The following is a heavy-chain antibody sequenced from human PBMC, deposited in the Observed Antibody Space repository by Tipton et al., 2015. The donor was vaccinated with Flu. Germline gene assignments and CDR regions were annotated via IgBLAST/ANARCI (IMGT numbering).Heavy chain of an antibody. CDR2: IHRTGNT. V-gene: IGHV4-38-2*01. CDR3: ARSMVGIFGVVEGCHGMDV. D-gene: IGHD3-3*01. CDR1: GDSIGSDYY. Sequence: TLSLTCSVSGDSIGSDYYWGWIRQPPGKGLEWIGNIHRTGNTYHNPSLKSRVTISLDRSKNQFSLKLRSVTAADTAVYYCARSMVGIFGVVEGCHGMDVWGQGTTVSVSS. J-gene: IGHJ6*02.